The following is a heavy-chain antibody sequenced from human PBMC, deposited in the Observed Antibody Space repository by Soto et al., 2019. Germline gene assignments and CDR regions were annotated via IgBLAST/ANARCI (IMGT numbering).Heavy chain of an antibody. V-gene: IGHV1-69*01. CDR3: AREIWNRWSGYRAPFDI. CDR2: IIPISNTA. Sequence: QAQLEQSGTEVKKPGSSVKVSCKASGGTFNDFVISWVRQAPGQGLEWMGGIIPISNTANYAPKFQGRVTITADGVRRTAYMELSSLRSEDPAVYYCAREIWNRWSGYRAPFDIWGQGTMVTVSS. CDR1: GGTFNDFV. J-gene: IGHJ3*02. D-gene: IGHD3-3*01.